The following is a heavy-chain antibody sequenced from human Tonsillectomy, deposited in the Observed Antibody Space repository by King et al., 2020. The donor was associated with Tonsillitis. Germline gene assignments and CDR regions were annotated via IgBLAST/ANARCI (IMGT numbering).Heavy chain of an antibody. D-gene: IGHD6-6*01. Sequence: QLVQSGGGLVHPGGSLRLSCAASGFTLSSYEMKWVRQAPGEGVEWVSYMSSSCSIIYYAESVKGRFTISRDNAKNSLYLQMNSLRAEDTAVYYCARWAARPFFDYWGQGTLVTVSS. CDR3: ARWAARPFFDY. CDR1: GFTLSSYE. J-gene: IGHJ4*02. CDR2: MSSSCSII. V-gene: IGHV3-48*03.